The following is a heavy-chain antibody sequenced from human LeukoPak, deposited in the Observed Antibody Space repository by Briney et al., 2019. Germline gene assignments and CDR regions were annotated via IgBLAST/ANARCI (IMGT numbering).Heavy chain of an antibody. D-gene: IGHD6-19*01. Sequence: GASVKVSCKASVYTFTSYGISWVRQAPGQGLEWMGWISAYNGNTNYAHHLQGRVTMTTDTSTSTAYMELRSLISDDTAVYFCATDDIAVAGTNFDYWGQGTLVTVSS. J-gene: IGHJ4*02. CDR3: ATDDIAVAGTNFDY. CDR1: VYTFTSYG. V-gene: IGHV1-18*01. CDR2: ISAYNGNT.